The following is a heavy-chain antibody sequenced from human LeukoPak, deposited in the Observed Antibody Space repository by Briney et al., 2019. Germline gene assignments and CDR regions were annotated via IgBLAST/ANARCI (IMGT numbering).Heavy chain of an antibody. Sequence: PGGSLRLSCAASGFTFSSYSMNWARQAPGKGLEWVSSISSSSSYIYYADSVKGRFTISRDNAKNSLYLQMSSLRVDDAAVYYCVVNTRPGTYGYSQDWGQGTLVTVSS. D-gene: IGHD6-6*01. CDR2: ISSSSSYI. CDR3: VVNTRPGTYGYSQD. V-gene: IGHV3-21*01. CDR1: GFTFSSYS. J-gene: IGHJ1*01.